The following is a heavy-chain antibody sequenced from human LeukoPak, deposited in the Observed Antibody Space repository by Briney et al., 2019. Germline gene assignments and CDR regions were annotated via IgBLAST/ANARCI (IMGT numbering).Heavy chain of an antibody. D-gene: IGHD4-17*01. V-gene: IGHV4-38-2*02. Sequence: SETLSLTCTVSGYSISSGYYWGWIRQPPGKGLEWIGSIYHSESTYYNPSLKSRVTISVDTSKNQFSLKLSSVTAADTAVYYCASGKTTARIFDYWGQGTLVTVSS. J-gene: IGHJ4*02. CDR2: IYHSEST. CDR3: ASGKTTARIFDY. CDR1: GYSISSGYY.